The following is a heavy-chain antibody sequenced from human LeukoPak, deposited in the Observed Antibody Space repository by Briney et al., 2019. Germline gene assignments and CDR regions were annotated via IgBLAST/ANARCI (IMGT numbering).Heavy chain of an antibody. CDR2: ISGPGGTT. Sequence: GGSLRLSCAASGFPFSSYAMSWVRQAPGKGLEWVPGISGPGGTTNYADSVKGRFTISRDNSKNTLYLQMNSLRAEDTAVYYCGGNTGGWYNYWGQGTQVTVSS. J-gene: IGHJ4*02. CDR3: GGNTGGWYNY. CDR1: GFPFSSYA. D-gene: IGHD6-19*01. V-gene: IGHV3-23*01.